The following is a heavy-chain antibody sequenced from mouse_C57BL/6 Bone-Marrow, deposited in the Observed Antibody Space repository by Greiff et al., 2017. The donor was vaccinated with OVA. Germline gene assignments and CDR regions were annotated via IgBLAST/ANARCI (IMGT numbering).Heavy chain of an antibody. Sequence: LVESGAELARPGASVKLSCKASGYTFTSYGISWVKQRTGQGLEWIGAIYPRSGNTYYNEKFKGKATLTADKSSSTAYMELRSLTSEDSAVYFCARRGYYGSSSLWGTGTTVTVSS. V-gene: IGHV1-81*01. D-gene: IGHD1-1*01. CDR1: GYTFTSYG. CDR3: ARRGYYGSSSL. J-gene: IGHJ1*03. CDR2: IYPRSGNT.